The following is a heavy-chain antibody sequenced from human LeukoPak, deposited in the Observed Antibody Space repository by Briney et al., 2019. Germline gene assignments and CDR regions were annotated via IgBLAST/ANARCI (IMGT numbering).Heavy chain of an antibody. J-gene: IGHJ4*02. CDR2: INPSGGST. Sequence: ASVKVSCKASGYTFTSYYMHWVRQAPGHGLEWMGIINPSGGSTSYAQKFQGRVTMTRDTSTSTVYMELSSLRSEDTVVYYCARDTAMVEYYFDYWGQGTLVTVSS. CDR1: GYTFTSYY. D-gene: IGHD5-18*01. V-gene: IGHV1-46*01. CDR3: ARDTAMVEYYFDY.